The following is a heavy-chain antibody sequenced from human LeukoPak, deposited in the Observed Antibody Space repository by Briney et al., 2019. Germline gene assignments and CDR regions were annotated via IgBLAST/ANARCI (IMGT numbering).Heavy chain of an antibody. J-gene: IGHJ3*02. V-gene: IGHV3-23*01. CDR2: ISGSGGST. CDR1: GFTFSSYA. D-gene: IGHD3-22*01. CDR3: ARDRGSGYDVVDDAFDI. Sequence: GGSLRLSCAASGFTFSSYAMSWVRQAPGKGLEWVSAISGSGGSTYYADSVKGRFTISRDNSKNTLYLQMNSLRSDDTAVYYCARDRGSGYDVVDDAFDIWGQGTMVTVSS.